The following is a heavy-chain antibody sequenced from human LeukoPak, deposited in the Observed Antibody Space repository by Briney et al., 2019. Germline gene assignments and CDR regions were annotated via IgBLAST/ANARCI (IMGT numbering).Heavy chain of an antibody. CDR1: GFTFSSYA. D-gene: IGHD2-2*01. J-gene: IGHJ6*02. CDR2: ISGSGGSI. CDR3: AKEHSSTSFGDMDV. Sequence: GGSLRLSCAASGFTFSSYAMSWVRQAPGKGLEWVSAISGSGGSIYYADSVKGRFTISRDNSKNTLYLQMNSLRAEDTAVYYCAKEHSSTSFGDMDVWGQGTTVTVSS. V-gene: IGHV3-23*01.